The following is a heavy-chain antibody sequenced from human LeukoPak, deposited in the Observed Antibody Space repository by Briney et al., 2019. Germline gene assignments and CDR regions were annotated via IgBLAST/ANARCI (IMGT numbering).Heavy chain of an antibody. V-gene: IGHV4-61*02. J-gene: IGHJ6*03. Sequence: PSETLSLTCTVSGGSISSGDYYWSWIRQPAGKGLEWIGRIYTSGSTNYNPSLKSRVTMSVDTSKNQFSLKLSSVTAADTAVYYCARDRGVVPAADYYYMDVWGKGTTVTVSS. D-gene: IGHD2-2*01. CDR2: IYTSGST. CDR3: ARDRGVVPAADYYYMDV. CDR1: GGSISSGDYY.